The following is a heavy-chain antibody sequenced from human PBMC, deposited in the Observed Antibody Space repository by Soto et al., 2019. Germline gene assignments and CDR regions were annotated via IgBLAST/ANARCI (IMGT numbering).Heavy chain of an antibody. D-gene: IGHD3-22*01. CDR3: AKDLSYYYDSSGYDY. V-gene: IGHV3-23*01. CDR1: GFTFSSYA. CDR2: ISGSGGST. J-gene: IGHJ4*02. Sequence: GGSLRLSCAASGFTFSSYAMSWVRQAPGKGLEWVSAISGSGGSTYYADSVKGRFTISRDNSKNTLYLQMNSLRAEDTAVYYCAKDLSYYYDSSGYDYWGQGTLVTVSS.